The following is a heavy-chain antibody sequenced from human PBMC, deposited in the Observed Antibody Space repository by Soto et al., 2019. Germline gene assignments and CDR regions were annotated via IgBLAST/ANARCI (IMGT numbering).Heavy chain of an antibody. V-gene: IGHV4-34*01. Sequence: SETLSLTCAVYGGSFSGYYWSWIRQPPGKRLEWIGEINHSGSTNYNPSLKSRVTISVDTSKNQFSLKLSSVTAADTAVYYCAGLTRFGAYYYYMDVWGKGTSVTGSS. D-gene: IGHD2-2*01. J-gene: IGHJ6*03. CDR3: AGLTRFGAYYYYMDV. CDR1: GGSFSGYY. CDR2: INHSGST.